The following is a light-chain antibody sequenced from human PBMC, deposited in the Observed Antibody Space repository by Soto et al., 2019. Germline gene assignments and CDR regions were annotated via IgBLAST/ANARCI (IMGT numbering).Light chain of an antibody. V-gene: IGLV7-46*01. J-gene: IGLJ3*02. Sequence: QAVVTQEPSLTVSPVGTVTLTCGSSTGAVTSGHYPYWFQQKPGQAPRTLIYHTSDKHSWTPARFSGSLLGGKAALTLSGAQPEDEADYYCLLSYSGGRPVFGGGTKLTV. CDR2: HTS. CDR1: TGAVTSGHY. CDR3: LLSYSGGRPV.